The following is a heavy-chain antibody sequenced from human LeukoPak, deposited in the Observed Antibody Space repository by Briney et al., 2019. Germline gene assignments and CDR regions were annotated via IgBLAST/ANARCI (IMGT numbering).Heavy chain of an antibody. J-gene: IGHJ4*02. CDR2: IFGDGPGL. CDR3: TREGGSTDAGF. CDR1: GFSFSASS. V-gene: IGHV3-21*06. D-gene: IGHD5/OR15-5a*01. Sequence: PGGSLRLSCEASGFSFSASSMNWVRQAPGKGLEWVSPIFGDGPGLYYADSVKGRFTISRDNGKNSLFLEMNSLRDDDTGVYYCTREGGSTDAGFWGPGTLVTVSS.